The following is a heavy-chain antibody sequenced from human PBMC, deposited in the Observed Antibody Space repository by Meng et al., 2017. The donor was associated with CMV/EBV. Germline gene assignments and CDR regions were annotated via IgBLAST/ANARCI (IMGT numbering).Heavy chain of an antibody. CDR2: ISSSSSTI. CDR1: GFTFSSYS. V-gene: IGHV3-48*01. CDR3: ANRYSGYEDVWYFDY. Sequence: GESLKISCAASGFTFSSYSMNWVRQAPGKGLEWVSYISSSSSTIYYADSVKGRFTISRDNSKNTLYLQMNSLRTEDTAVYYCANRYSGYEDVWYFDYWGQGTLVTVSS. J-gene: IGHJ4*02. D-gene: IGHD5-12*01.